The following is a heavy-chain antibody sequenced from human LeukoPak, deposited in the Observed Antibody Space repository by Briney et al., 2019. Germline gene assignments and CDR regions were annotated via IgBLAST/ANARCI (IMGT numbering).Heavy chain of an antibody. CDR2: INAGNGNT. V-gene: IGHV1-3*01. CDR1: GYTFTSYA. Sequence: GASVKVSCKASGYTFTSYAMHWVRQAPGQRLEWMGRINAGNGNTKYSQNFQGRVTITRDTSASTANMELTSLRSEDTAVYYCARGYSSSWPWYYGMDVWGKGTTVTVSS. CDR3: ARGYSSSWPWYYGMDV. J-gene: IGHJ6*04. D-gene: IGHD6-13*01.